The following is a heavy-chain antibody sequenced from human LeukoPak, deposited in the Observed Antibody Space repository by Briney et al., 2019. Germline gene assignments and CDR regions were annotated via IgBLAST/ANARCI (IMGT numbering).Heavy chain of an antibody. V-gene: IGHV3-23*01. CDR1: GFTFNYTW. Sequence: GGSLRLSCAASGFTFNYTWMSWVRQAPGKGLEWVSAISGSGGSTYYADSVKGRFTISRDNSKNTLYLQMNSLRAEDTAVYYCAKEKRSIAVAGPDYWGQGTLVTVSS. D-gene: IGHD6-19*01. CDR3: AKEKRSIAVAGPDY. CDR2: ISGSGGST. J-gene: IGHJ4*02.